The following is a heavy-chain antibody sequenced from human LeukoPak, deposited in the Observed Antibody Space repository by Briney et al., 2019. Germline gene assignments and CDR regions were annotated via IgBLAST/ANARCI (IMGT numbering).Heavy chain of an antibody. Sequence: SETLSLTCVVYGGSFSGHYWSWIRQPPGKGLEWIGEINHSGSANYNPSLKSRVTVSVDTSKNQFSLELNSVTAADTAVYYCAFTTGSYYLDSWGRGTLVTVSS. J-gene: IGHJ4*02. D-gene: IGHD1-26*01. CDR1: GGSFSGHY. CDR2: INHSGSA. V-gene: IGHV4-34*01. CDR3: AFTTGSYYLDS.